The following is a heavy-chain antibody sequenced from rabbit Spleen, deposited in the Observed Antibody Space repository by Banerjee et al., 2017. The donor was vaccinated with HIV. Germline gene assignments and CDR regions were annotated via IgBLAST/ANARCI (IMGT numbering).Heavy chain of an antibody. CDR2: INIITGKS. CDR1: GFSFSSDYF. Sequence: QSLEESGGGLVKPGASLTLTCKASGFSFSSDYFMCWVRQAPGKGLEWIACINIITGKSVYASWAKGRFTMSRTSSTTVTLQMTSLTAADTATYFCARDLVAVIGWNFKLWGQGTLVTVS. D-gene: IGHD1-1*01. V-gene: IGHV1S40*01. CDR3: ARDLVAVIGWNFKL. J-gene: IGHJ4*01.